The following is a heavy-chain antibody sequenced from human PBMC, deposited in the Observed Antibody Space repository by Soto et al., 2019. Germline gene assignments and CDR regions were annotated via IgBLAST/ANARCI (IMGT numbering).Heavy chain of an antibody. CDR3: ARSPSLTIFGQGVWFDP. CDR1: GGTFSSYA. D-gene: IGHD3-3*01. J-gene: IGHJ5*02. V-gene: IGHV1-69*01. Sequence: QVQLVQSGAEVKKPGSSVKVSCKASGGTFSSYAISWVRQAPGQGLEWMGGIIPIFGTANYAQKFQGRVTITADESTSTAYMELSSRRSEDTAVYYCARSPSLTIFGQGVWFDPWGQGTLVTVSS. CDR2: IIPIFGTA.